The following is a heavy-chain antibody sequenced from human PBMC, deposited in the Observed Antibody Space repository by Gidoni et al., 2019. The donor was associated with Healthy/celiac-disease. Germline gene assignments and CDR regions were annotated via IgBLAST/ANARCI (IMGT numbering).Heavy chain of an antibody. CDR3: ARDHRGKYGDSNWFDP. CDR1: GGSISSGGYY. Sequence: QVQLQESGPGLVKPSQTLSLTCTVSGGSISSGGYYWSWIRQPPWKGLEWIGYIYYSGRTYYNPSLKSRVTISVDTSKNQFSRKLSSVTAADTAVYYCARDHRGKYGDSNWFDPWGQGTLVTVSS. CDR2: IYYSGRT. V-gene: IGHV4-31*03. J-gene: IGHJ5*02. D-gene: IGHD4-17*01.